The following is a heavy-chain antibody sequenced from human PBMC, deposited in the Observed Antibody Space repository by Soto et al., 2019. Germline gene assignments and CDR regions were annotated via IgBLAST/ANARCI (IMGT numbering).Heavy chain of an antibody. CDR2: TIPALGTT. Sequence: QVQLVQSGAEVKKPGSSVRVSCKASGGTLNNYGIYWVRQAPGQGLEWMGGTIPALGTTTYAQKFQGRVTINADDSTSTSYREMSSLGSEDTAIYYCARVGVMVSKFSYYQAMDVWGQGTTVTVSS. V-gene: IGHV1-69*01. J-gene: IGHJ6*02. CDR1: GGTLNNYG. D-gene: IGHD5-18*01. CDR3: ARVGVMVSKFSYYQAMDV.